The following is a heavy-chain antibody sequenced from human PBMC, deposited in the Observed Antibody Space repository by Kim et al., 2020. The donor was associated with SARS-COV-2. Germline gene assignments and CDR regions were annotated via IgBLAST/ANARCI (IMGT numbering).Heavy chain of an antibody. CDR3: ARLAGVTIYYYMYCFDY. J-gene: IGHJ4*01. Sequence: GGSLRLSCAASGFTFSDYYMSWIRQAPGKGLEWVSYISSDITYTNYADSVKGRFTISRDNAKNSLYLQMNSLRADDTAVYYCARLAGVTIYYYMYCFDY. CDR1: GFTFSDYY. V-gene: IGHV3-11*03. CDR2: ISSDITYT. D-gene: IGHD3-22*01.